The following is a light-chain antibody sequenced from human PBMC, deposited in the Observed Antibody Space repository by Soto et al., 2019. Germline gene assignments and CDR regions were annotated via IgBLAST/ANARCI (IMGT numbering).Light chain of an antibody. CDR2: EVT. J-gene: IGLJ1*01. CDR1: SSDVGSYSH. V-gene: IGLV2-14*01. Sequence: QSALTQPASVSGSPVHSITISCSGTSSDVGSYSHVAWYQQFPGKTPKLIIYEVTYRPSGVSHRFSASKPGNTASLTISGLQAGDEADYSCSSYTGSSTSYVFGTGTKLTVL. CDR3: SSYTGSSTSYV.